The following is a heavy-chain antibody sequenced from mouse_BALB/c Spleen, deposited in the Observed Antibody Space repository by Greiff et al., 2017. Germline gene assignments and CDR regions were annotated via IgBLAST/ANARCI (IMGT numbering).Heavy chain of an antibody. V-gene: IGHV1S56*01. J-gene: IGHJ2*01. CDR1: GYTFTSYY. CDR3: ARGNGNYVSDY. CDR2: IYPGNVNT. D-gene: IGHD2-1*01. Sequence: VQLQQSGPELVKPGASVRISCKASGYTFTSYYIHWVKQRPGQGLEWIGWIYPGNVNTKYNEKFKGKATLTADKSSSTAYMQLSSLTSEDSAVYFCARGNGNYVSDYWGQGTTLTVSS.